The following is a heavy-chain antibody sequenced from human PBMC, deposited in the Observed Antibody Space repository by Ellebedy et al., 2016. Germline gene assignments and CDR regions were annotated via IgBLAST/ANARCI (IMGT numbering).Heavy chain of an antibody. CDR2: INSDRSST. CDR1: GFTFSSYW. V-gene: IGHV3-74*01. J-gene: IGHJ5*02. D-gene: IGHD6-13*01. CDR3: ARDPSYSSSWFRTDWFDP. Sequence: GESLKISCAASGFTFSSYWMHWVRQAPGKGLVWVSRINSDRSSTSYADSVKGRFTISRDNAKNTLYLQMNSLRAEDTAVYYCARDPSYSSSWFRTDWFDPWGQGTLVTVSS.